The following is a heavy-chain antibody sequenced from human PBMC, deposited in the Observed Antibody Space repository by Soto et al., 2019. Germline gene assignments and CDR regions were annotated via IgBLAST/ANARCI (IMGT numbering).Heavy chain of an antibody. D-gene: IGHD1-20*01. CDR3: ARLYNYYFDY. CDR2: ISYDGSNK. V-gene: IGHV3-30-3*01. CDR1: GFTFSSYA. Sequence: GGSLRLSCAASGFTFSSYAMHWVRQAPGKGLEWVAVISYDGSNKYYADSVKGRFTISRDNSKNTLYLQMNSLRAEDTAVYYCARLYNYYFDYWGQGTLVTVSS. J-gene: IGHJ4*02.